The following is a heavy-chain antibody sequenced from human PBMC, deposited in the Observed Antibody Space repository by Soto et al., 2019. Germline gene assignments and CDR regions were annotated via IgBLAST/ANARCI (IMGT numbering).Heavy chain of an antibody. Sequence: SVKVSCKASGGTFSSYAISWVRQAPGQGLEWMGGIIPIFGTANYAQKFQGRVTITADESTSTAYMELSSLRSEDTAVYYCARWNPITMVRGDNWFDPWGQGTLVTVSS. CDR2: IIPIFGTA. V-gene: IGHV1-69*13. CDR1: GGTFSSYA. J-gene: IGHJ5*02. D-gene: IGHD3-10*01. CDR3: ARWNPITMVRGDNWFDP.